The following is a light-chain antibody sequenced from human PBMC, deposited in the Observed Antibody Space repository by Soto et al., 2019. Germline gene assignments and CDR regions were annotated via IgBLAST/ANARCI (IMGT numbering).Light chain of an antibody. CDR2: EVS. CDR3: SSYTSSSIDYV. Sequence: QSVLTQPASVSGSPGQSITISCTGTSSDVGGYNYVSWYQQHPGKDPKLMIYEVSNRPSGVSNRFSGSKSGNTASLTISGLQAEDEADYYCSSYTSSSIDYVFGTGTKVTVL. J-gene: IGLJ1*01. CDR1: SSDVGGYNY. V-gene: IGLV2-14*01.